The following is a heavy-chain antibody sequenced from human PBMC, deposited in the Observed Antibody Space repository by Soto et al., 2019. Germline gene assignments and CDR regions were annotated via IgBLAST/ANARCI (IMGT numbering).Heavy chain of an antibody. D-gene: IGHD3-16*01. CDR3: ARVLVGVGAISYYYYGMDV. V-gene: IGHV1-69*13. Sequence: ASVKVSCKASGGTFSSYAISWVRQAPGQGLEWMGGIIPIAGTANYAQKFQGRVTITADESTSTAYMELSSLRSEDTAVYYCARVLVGVGAISYYYYGMDVWGQGTTVTVSS. CDR1: GGTFSSYA. J-gene: IGHJ6*02. CDR2: IIPIAGTA.